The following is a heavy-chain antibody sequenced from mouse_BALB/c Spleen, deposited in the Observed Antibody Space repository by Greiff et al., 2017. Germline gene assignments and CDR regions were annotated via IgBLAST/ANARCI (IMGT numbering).Heavy chain of an antibody. CDR3: TRFYYYGSSGDWYFDV. Sequence: VQLQQSGTVLARPGASVKMSCKASGYSFTSYWMHWVKQRPGQGLEWIGAIYPGNSDTSYNQKFKGKAKLTAVTSASTAYMELSSLTNEDSAVYYCTRFYYYGSSGDWYFDVWGAGTTVTVSS. J-gene: IGHJ1*01. D-gene: IGHD1-1*01. V-gene: IGHV1-5*01. CDR1: GYSFTSYW. CDR2: IYPGNSDT.